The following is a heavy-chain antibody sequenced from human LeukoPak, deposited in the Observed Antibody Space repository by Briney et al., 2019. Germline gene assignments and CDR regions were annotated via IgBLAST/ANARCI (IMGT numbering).Heavy chain of an antibody. D-gene: IGHD6-13*01. CDR3: ASSGIAAAGSPPDY. V-gene: IGHV4-59*01. J-gene: IGHJ4*02. CDR2: IYYSGGT. Sequence: SETLSLTCTVSGGSISSYYWSWIRQPPGKGLEWIGYIYYSGGTNYNPSLKSRVTISVDTSKNQFSLKLSSVTAADTAVYYCASSGIAAAGSPPDYWGQGTLVTVSS. CDR1: GGSISSYY.